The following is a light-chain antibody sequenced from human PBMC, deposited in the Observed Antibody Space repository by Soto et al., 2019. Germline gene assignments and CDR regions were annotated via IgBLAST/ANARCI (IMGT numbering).Light chain of an antibody. CDR3: QQSYSTLGT. CDR1: QSISSY. J-gene: IGKJ1*01. CDR2: AAS. V-gene: IGKV1-39*01. Sequence: DIQMTQSPSSLSASVGDRVTITCRASQSISSYLNWYQQKPGKAPKLLIYAASSLQSGVPSRFSGSGSGTDFTLTISILQPEYFATYYCQQSYSTLGTFGQGTKVDIK.